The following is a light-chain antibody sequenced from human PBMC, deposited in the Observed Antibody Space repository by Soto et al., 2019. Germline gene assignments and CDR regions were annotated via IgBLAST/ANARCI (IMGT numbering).Light chain of an antibody. V-gene: IGLV2-14*01. CDR2: EVS. CDR1: SSDVGAYKY. CDR3: SSFTTYSSYV. J-gene: IGLJ1*01. Sequence: QSVLTQPASVSGSPGQSITISCTGTSSDVGAYKYVSWYQQHPGKAPKLLIFEVSDRPSGVSNRFSGSKSGNTASLTISGLQAEDEADYFCSSFTTYSSYVFGTGTKVTVL.